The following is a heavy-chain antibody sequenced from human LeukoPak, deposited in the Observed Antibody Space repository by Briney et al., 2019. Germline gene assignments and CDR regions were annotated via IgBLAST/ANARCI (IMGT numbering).Heavy chain of an antibody. Sequence: PGGSLRLSCAASGFIFRNYAMNWVRQAPGKGLEWVSSIPSSSSYMSYADSVKGRFTISRDNAKNSLYLQMNSLRAEDTAVYYCARAEGSYFDYWGQGTLVTVSS. CDR3: ARAEGSYFDY. CDR2: IPSSSSYM. D-gene: IGHD3-10*01. J-gene: IGHJ4*02. CDR1: GFIFRNYA. V-gene: IGHV3-21*01.